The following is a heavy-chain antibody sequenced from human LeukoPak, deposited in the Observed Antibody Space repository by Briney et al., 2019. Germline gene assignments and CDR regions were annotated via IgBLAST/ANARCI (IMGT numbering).Heavy chain of an antibody. CDR3: ARVSLYDSSGCLQLDY. CDR1: GGSVSSGSYY. J-gene: IGHJ4*02. CDR2: IYYSGST. Sequence: PSETLSLTCTVSGGSVSSGSYYWSWIRQPPGKGLEWIGYIYYSGSTNYNPSLKSRVTISVDTSKNQFSLKLSSVTAADTAVYYCARVSLYDSSGCLQLDYWGQGTLVTVSS. V-gene: IGHV4-61*01. D-gene: IGHD3-22*01.